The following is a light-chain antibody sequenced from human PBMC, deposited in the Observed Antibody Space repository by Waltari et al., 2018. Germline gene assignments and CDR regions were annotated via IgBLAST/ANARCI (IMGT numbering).Light chain of an antibody. V-gene: IGLV2-23*02. CDR2: EVS. CDR3: CSYAGSSTFV. J-gene: IGLJ2*01. CDR1: SRDVGSYNL. Sequence: QSALTQPASVSGSPGQSIPIPCPGTSRDVGSYNLVSWYQQHPGKAPKLMIYEVSKRPSGVSNRFSGSKSGNTASLTISGLQAEDEADYYCCSYAGSSTFVFGGGTKLTVL.